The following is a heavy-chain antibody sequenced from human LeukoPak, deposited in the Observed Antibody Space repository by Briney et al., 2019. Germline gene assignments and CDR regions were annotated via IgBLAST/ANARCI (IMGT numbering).Heavy chain of an antibody. D-gene: IGHD3-22*01. CDR1: GFTFSSNA. CDR2: ISGSGGST. CDR3: ARARVYYDSSGPVHYFDY. V-gene: IGHV3-23*01. Sequence: GGSLRLSCAASGFTFSSNAMSWVRQAPGKGLEWVSAISGSGGSTYYADSVKGRFTISRDNSKNTLYLQMNSLRAEDTAVYYCARARVYYDSSGPVHYFDYWGQGTLVTVSS. J-gene: IGHJ4*02.